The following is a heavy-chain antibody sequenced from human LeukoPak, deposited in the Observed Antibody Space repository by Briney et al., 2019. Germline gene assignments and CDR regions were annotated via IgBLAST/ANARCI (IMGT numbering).Heavy chain of an antibody. V-gene: IGHV4-59*01. CDR3: ARAASHYDFWSGYQIYYYYGMDV. CDR2: IYYSGST. J-gene: IGHJ6*02. Sequence: PSETLSLTCTVSGGSISSYYWSWIRQPPGKGLEWIGYIYYSGSTNYNPSLKSRVTISVDTSKNQFSLKLSSVTAADTAVYYCARAASHYDFWSGYQIYYYYGMDVWGQGTTVTASS. D-gene: IGHD3-3*01. CDR1: GGSISSYY.